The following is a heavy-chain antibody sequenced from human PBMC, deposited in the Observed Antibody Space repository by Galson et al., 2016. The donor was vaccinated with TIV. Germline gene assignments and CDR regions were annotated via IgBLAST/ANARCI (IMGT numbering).Heavy chain of an antibody. CDR1: GFSLSDYA. CDR2: ISGRGGTT. J-gene: IGHJ6*02. V-gene: IGHV3-23*01. CDR3: ARGPTTRRGYYGLDI. D-gene: IGHD1-26*01. Sequence: SLRLSCAASGFSLSDYAMTWVRRAPGKGLEWVSDISGRGGTTHYADSVKGRFTISRDNSKNTLYLHMSSRRAEDTALYYCARGPTTRRGYYGLDIWGQGTTVTVSS.